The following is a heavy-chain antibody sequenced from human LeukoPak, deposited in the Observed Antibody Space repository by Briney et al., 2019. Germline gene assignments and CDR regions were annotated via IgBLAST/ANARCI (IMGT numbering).Heavy chain of an antibody. V-gene: IGHV3-48*01. Sequence: PGGSLRPSCAASGFTLSSYSMNWGRQAPGKGLEWVSYVTGSSSNISYADSVKGRFTISRDNARNSLYLQMNSLRAEDTAVYYCATDRNWAFDYWGQGTLVTVSS. J-gene: IGHJ4*02. CDR3: ATDRNWAFDY. CDR2: VTGSSSNI. D-gene: IGHD3-16*01. CDR1: GFTLSSYS.